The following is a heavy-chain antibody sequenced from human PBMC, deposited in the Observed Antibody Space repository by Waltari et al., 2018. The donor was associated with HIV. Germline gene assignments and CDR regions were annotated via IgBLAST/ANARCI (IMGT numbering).Heavy chain of an antibody. CDR1: GFTFSSYG. D-gene: IGHD3-22*01. Sequence: QVQLVESGGGVVQPGRSLRLSCAASGFTFSSYGMHWVRQAPGKGVEWVAVKWYDGSNKYYADSVKGRFTISRDNSKNTLYLQMNSLRAEDTAVYYCASSYDSSAQGYFQHWGQGTLVTVSS. CDR2: KWYDGSNK. V-gene: IGHV3-33*01. CDR3: ASSYDSSAQGYFQH. J-gene: IGHJ1*01.